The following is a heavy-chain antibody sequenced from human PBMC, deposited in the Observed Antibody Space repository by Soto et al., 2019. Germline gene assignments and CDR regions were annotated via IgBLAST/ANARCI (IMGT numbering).Heavy chain of an antibody. J-gene: IGHJ5*02. V-gene: IGHV1-46*01. CDR2: INPSGGST. Sequence: GSVKVYYKTSGYPLTSFYIHWVRRAPGQGLEWMGIINPSGGSTSYAQKFQGRVTMTRDTSTSTVYMELSSLRSEDTAVYYCARDGRYGSSTSYYQYNWFDPWGQGTLVTVSS. CDR3: ARDGRYGSSTSYYQYNWFDP. D-gene: IGHD2-2*01. CDR1: GYPLTSFY.